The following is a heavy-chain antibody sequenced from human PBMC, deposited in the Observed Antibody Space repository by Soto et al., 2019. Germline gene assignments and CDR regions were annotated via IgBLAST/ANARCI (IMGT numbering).Heavy chain of an antibody. CDR2: IYTSGST. D-gene: IGHD1-26*01. CDR1: GGSIVSYY. V-gene: IGHV4-4*07. Sequence: SETLSLTCTVSGGSIVSYYCIWIRHPSLKGLEWIVRIYTSGSTNYNPSLKSRVTMSVDTSKNQFSLKLSSVTAADTAVYYCAREVERWELLVGAFDIWGQGTMVTVSS. J-gene: IGHJ3*02. CDR3: AREVERWELLVGAFDI.